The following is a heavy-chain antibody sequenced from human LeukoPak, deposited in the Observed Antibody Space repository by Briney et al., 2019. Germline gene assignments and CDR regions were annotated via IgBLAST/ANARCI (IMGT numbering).Heavy chain of an antibody. CDR1: GFTFSSYG. J-gene: IGHJ4*02. CDR3: AKSPNSGYDYADY. Sequence: GGSLRLSCAASGFTFSSYGMPWVRQAPGKGLEWVAAISYDGSNKYYADSVKGRFTISRDNSKNTLYLQMNSLRAEDTAVYYCAKSPNSGYDYADYWGQGTLVTVSS. D-gene: IGHD5-12*01. V-gene: IGHV3-30*18. CDR2: ISYDGSNK.